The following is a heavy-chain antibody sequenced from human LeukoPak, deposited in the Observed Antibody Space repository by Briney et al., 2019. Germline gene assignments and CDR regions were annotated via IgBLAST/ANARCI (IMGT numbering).Heavy chain of an antibody. Sequence: SETLSLTCTVSGGSISSYYWSWIRQSPGKGLEWIGEINHSGSTNYNPSLKSRVTISVDTSKHQFSLKLSSVTAADRAVYYCARGITMDGYWGQGTLVTVSS. D-gene: IGHD3-10*01. CDR3: ARGITMDGY. V-gene: IGHV4-34*01. CDR1: GGSISSYY. CDR2: INHSGST. J-gene: IGHJ4*02.